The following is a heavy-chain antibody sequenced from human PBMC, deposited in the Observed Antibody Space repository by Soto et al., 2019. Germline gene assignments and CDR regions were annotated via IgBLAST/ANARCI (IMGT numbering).Heavy chain of an antibody. CDR1: GFTFSSYS. V-gene: IGHV3-21*01. CDR3: ARDRDIVVVPAALRGPS. D-gene: IGHD2-2*01. Sequence: EVQLVESGGGLVKPGGSLRLSCAASGFTFSSYSMNWVRQAPGKGLEWVSSISNSSSYIYYADSVKGRFTISRDNAKNSLYLQMNSLRAEDTAVYYCARDRDIVVVPAALRGPSRGQGTLVTVSS. CDR2: ISNSSSYI. J-gene: IGHJ4*02.